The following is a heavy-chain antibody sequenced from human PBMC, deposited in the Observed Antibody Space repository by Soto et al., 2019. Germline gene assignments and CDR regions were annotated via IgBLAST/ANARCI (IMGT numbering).Heavy chain of an antibody. V-gene: IGHV1-3*01. Sequence: QVQLVQSGAEVKKPGASVKVSCKATGHTSTNYAMHWVRQAPGQRLEWMGWINAVNGNTKYSQMFQGRVTITRDTSASTAYVELSSRRFENRAVFYCASQVEIEWGGNYYYSMDVWGQGTTVTVSS. CDR3: ASQVEIEWGGNYYYSMDV. J-gene: IGHJ6*02. CDR2: INAVNGNT. D-gene: IGHD1-26*01. CDR1: GHTSTNYA.